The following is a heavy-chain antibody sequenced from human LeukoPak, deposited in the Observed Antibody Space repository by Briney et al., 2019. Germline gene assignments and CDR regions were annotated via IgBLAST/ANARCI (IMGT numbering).Heavy chain of an antibody. Sequence: SETLSLTCTVSGGSISSYYWSWIRQHPGKGLEWIGYIYYSGSTYYNPSLKSRVTISVDTSKNQFSLKLSSVTAADTAVYYCARDSGSGMGDFDYWGQGTLVTVSS. D-gene: IGHD3-10*01. CDR2: IYYSGST. V-gene: IGHV4-59*06. CDR1: GGSISSYY. CDR3: ARDSGSGMGDFDY. J-gene: IGHJ4*02.